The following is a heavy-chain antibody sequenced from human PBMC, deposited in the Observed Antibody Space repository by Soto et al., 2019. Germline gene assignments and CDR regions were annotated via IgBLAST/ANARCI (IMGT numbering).Heavy chain of an antibody. CDR1: GGSISGGGDC. D-gene: IGHD4-4*01. J-gene: IGHJ4*01. V-gene: IGHV4-31*03. CDR2: VYFTGTT. Sequence: SEPLSLTCTVSGGSISGGGDCWAWLRQRPGKGLEWIGYVYFTGTTYYNPSLKSRVIISADTSKDHFSLKLTSWTAADTAVYYCATDVTSNHNAFDDWGHGTLVTVSS. CDR3: ATDVTSNHNAFDD.